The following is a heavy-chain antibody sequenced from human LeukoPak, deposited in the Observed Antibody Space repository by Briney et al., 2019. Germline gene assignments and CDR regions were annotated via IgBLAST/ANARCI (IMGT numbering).Heavy chain of an antibody. D-gene: IGHD3-16*01. Sequence: SETLSLTCAVYGGSFSGYYWSWIRQPPGKGLEWIGRIYTSGSTNYNPSLKSRVTMSVDTSKNQFSLKLSSVTAADTAVYYCARLVLLPTGGEWFDPWGQGTLVTVSS. CDR1: GGSFSGYY. V-gene: IGHV4-59*10. J-gene: IGHJ5*02. CDR3: ARLVLLPTGGEWFDP. CDR2: IYTSGST.